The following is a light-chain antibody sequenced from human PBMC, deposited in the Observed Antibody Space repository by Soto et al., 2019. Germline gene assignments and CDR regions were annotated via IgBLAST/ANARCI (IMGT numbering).Light chain of an antibody. CDR3: CSYPGSYTLNV. V-gene: IGLV2-11*01. CDR1: SSDVGGYNY. Sequence: QSALTQPRSVSGSPGQSVTISCTGTSSDVGGYNYVSWYQQHPGKAPKLMIYDVSKRPSGVPDRFSGSKSGNTASLTISGLQAEDEADYYCCSYPGSYTLNVFGTGTKVTVL. J-gene: IGLJ1*01. CDR2: DVS.